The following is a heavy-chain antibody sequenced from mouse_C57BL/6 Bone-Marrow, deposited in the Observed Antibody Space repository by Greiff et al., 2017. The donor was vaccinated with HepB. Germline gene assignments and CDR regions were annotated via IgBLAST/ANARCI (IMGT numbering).Heavy chain of an antibody. CDR1: GYTFTDYY. Sequence: VVESGPELVKPGASVKISCKASGYTFTDYYINWVKQRPGQGLEWIGWIYPGSGNTKYNEKFKGKATLTVDTSSSTAYMQLSSLTSEDSAVYFCASRRDYDYDEGFAYWGQGTLVTVSA. V-gene: IGHV1-84*01. J-gene: IGHJ3*01. CDR3: ASRRDYDYDEGFAY. CDR2: IYPGSGNT. D-gene: IGHD2-4*01.